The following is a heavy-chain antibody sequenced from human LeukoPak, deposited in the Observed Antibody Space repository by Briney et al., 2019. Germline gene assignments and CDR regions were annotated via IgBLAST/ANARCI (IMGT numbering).Heavy chain of an antibody. CDR3: GRRSGDY. CDR2: IWYDGSNK. J-gene: IGHJ4*02. D-gene: IGHD3-10*01. CDR1: GFTFSSYG. V-gene: IGHV3-33*01. Sequence: GGSLRLSCAASGFTFSSYGMHWVRQAPSKGLEWVAVIWYDGSNKYYADSVKGRFTISRDNSKNTLYLQMNSPRAEDTAVYYCGRRSGDYWGQGTLVTVSS.